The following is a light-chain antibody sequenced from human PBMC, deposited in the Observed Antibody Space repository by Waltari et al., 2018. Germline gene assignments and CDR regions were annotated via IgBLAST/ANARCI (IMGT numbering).Light chain of an antibody. Sequence: ELVFTQSPGTLSLSPGERSTPPCRATNSVSSSYLAWYQQKPGQAPRLLIYGASSRATGIPDRFSGSGSGTDFTLTISRLEPEDFAVYYCQQYGSSLITFGQGTRLEIK. J-gene: IGKJ5*01. CDR2: GAS. CDR1: NSVSSSY. V-gene: IGKV3-20*01. CDR3: QQYGSSLIT.